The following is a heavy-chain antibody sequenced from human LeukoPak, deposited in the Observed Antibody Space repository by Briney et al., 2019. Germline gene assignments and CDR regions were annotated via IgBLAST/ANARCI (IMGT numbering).Heavy chain of an antibody. D-gene: IGHD3-22*01. CDR1: GFTFSSYA. CDR3: VCPSSPYYYNSSGYYPFDH. CDR2: ISGSGGST. Sequence: PGGSLKLSCEASGFTFSSYAMSWVRQAPGQGLEWVSSISGSGGSTYYADSVKGRFTISRDNSKNTLYLQMNSLRAEDTAVNYCVCPSSPYYYNSSGYYPFDHWGQGTLVTVSS. V-gene: IGHV3-23*01. J-gene: IGHJ4*02.